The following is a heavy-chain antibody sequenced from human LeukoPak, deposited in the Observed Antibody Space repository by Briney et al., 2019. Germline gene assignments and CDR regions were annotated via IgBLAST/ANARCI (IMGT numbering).Heavy chain of an antibody. D-gene: IGHD2-2*01. Sequence: ASVKVSCKASGYTFTSYGISWVRQAPGQGLEWMGWISAYNGNTNYAQKLQGRVTMTTDTSTSTAYMELRSLRSDDTAVYYCARVRLIVVVPAALSGDYWGQGTLVTVSS. CDR3: ARVRLIVVVPAALSGDY. CDR2: ISAYNGNT. CDR1: GYTFTSYG. V-gene: IGHV1-18*04. J-gene: IGHJ4*02.